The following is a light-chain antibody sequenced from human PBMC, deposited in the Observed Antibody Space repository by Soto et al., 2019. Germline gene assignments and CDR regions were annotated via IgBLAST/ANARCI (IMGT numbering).Light chain of an antibody. Sequence: EIVMTQSPATLSVSPGERATLSCRASQSVSSNLAWYQQKPGQAPRLLIYGASTRATGIPARFSGSGSGTEFSLTISILQSEDFAVYYCQQYNNWPPCTFGQRTKLEIK. CDR2: GAS. CDR1: QSVSSN. J-gene: IGKJ2*02. V-gene: IGKV3-15*01. CDR3: QQYNNWPPCT.